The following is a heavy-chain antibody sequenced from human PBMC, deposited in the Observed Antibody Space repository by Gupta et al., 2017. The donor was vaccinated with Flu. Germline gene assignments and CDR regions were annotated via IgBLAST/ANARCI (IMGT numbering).Heavy chain of an antibody. J-gene: IGHJ4*02. Sequence: EVQLVESGGGLVQPGGSLRLSCAASGFTFSSYSMNWVRQAPGKGLEWVSYISSSSSTIYYADSVKGRFTISRDNAKNSLYLQMNSLRDEDTAVYYCARDFRWFGDHFIDYWGQGTLVTVSS. D-gene: IGHD3-10*01. V-gene: IGHV3-48*02. CDR3: ARDFRWFGDHFIDY. CDR2: ISSSSSTI. CDR1: GFTFSSYS.